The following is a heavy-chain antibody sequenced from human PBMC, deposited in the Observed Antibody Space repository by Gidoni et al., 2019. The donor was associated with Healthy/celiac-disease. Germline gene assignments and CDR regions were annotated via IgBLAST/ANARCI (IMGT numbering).Heavy chain of an antibody. D-gene: IGHD2-8*01. CDR2: ISWDGGST. Sequence: EVQLVESGGVVVQPGGSLRLSCAASGLPFDDYTMHWVRQAPGKGLEWVSLISWDGGSTYYADSVKGRFTISRDNSKNSLYLQMNSLRTEDTALYYCAKANGRVHYGMDVWGQGTTVTVSS. V-gene: IGHV3-43*01. CDR1: GLPFDDYT. J-gene: IGHJ6*02. CDR3: AKANGRVHYGMDV.